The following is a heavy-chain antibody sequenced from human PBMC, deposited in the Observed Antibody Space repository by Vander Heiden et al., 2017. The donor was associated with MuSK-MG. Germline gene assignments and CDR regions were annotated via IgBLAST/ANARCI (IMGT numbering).Heavy chain of an antibody. CDR3: ARDGMDCGGDCYSGVGSHNWFDP. J-gene: IGHJ5*02. V-gene: IGHV1-46*01. D-gene: IGHD2-21*02. CDR2: INPSGGST. Sequence: QVQLVQSGAEVKKPGASVKVSCKASGYTFTSYYMHWVRQAPGQGLEWMGIINPSGGSTSYAQKFQGRVTMTRDTSTSTVYMELSSLRSEDTAVYYCARDGMDCGGDCYSGVGSHNWFDPWGQGTLVTVSS. CDR1: GYTFTSYY.